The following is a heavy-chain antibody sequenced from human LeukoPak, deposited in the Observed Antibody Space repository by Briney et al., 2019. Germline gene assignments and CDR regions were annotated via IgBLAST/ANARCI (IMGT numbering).Heavy chain of an antibody. CDR1: GFTFGDYA. D-gene: IGHD6-19*01. CDR3: TRDLNSGWNPLGAFDI. CDR2: IRSKAYGGTT. Sequence: QPGRSLRLSCTASGFTFGDYAVSWVRQAPGKGLEWVGFIRSKAYGGTTEYAASVKGRFTISRDDSKSIAYLQMNSLKTEDTAVYYCTRDLNSGWNPLGAFDIWGQGTMVTVSS. V-gene: IGHV3-49*04. J-gene: IGHJ3*02.